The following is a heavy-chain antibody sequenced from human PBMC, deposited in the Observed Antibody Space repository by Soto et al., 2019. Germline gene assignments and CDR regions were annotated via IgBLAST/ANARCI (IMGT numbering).Heavy chain of an antibody. CDR1: GFSVRTNY. D-gene: IGHD1-1*01. J-gene: IGHJ4*02. CDR3: AKGAPTGGFPFDY. V-gene: IGHV3-30*18. CDR2: ISYDGSNK. Sequence: GGSLRLSCAASGFSVRTNYMHWVRQAPGKGLEWVAVISYDGSNKYYADSVKGRFTISRDNSKNTLYLQMNSLRAEDTAVYYCAKGAPTGGFPFDYWGQGTLVTVSS.